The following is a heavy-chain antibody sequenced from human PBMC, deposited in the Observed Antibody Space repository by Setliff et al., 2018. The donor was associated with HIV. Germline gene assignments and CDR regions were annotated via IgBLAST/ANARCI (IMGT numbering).Heavy chain of an antibody. D-gene: IGHD3-22*01. CDR3: ARNYYDSSGYYGY. V-gene: IGHV1-2*02. J-gene: IGHJ4*02. CDR1: GNTFNSFY. CDR2: INPSGGT. Sequence: ASVKVSCKASGNTFNSFYLHWVRQAPGQGLEWMGVINPSGGTNYAQKFQGRVTMTRDTSISTAYMELSRLRSDDTAVYYCARNYYDSSGYYGYWGQGTLVTVSS.